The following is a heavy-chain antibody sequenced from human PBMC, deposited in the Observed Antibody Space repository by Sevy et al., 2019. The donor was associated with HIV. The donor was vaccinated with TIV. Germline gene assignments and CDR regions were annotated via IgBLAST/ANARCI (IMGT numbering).Heavy chain of an antibody. CDR3: AREGCTKPHDY. CDR2: LSFGCGEI. D-gene: IGHD2-8*01. J-gene: IGHJ4*02. Sequence: GGSLRLSCAASGFTFSKYPMSWVHQPPGKGLEWVSTLSFGCGEINYADSVKGRFTISRDNSKSSVYLQMNNLRPEDTAVYYCAREGCTKPHDYWGQGTLVTVS. CDR1: GFTFSKYP. V-gene: IGHV3-23*01.